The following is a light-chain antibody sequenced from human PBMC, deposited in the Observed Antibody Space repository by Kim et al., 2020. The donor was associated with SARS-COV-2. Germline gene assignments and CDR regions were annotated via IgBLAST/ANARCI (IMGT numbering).Light chain of an antibody. CDR2: YDS. CDR3: QVWDSSSDPVV. Sequence: APGKTARSTCGGNNIGSKRVHWYQQKPGQAPVLVIYYDSDRPSGIPERFSGSNSGNTATLTISRVEAGDEADYYCQVWDSSSDPVVFGGGTQLTVL. CDR1: NIGSKR. V-gene: IGLV3-21*04. J-gene: IGLJ2*01.